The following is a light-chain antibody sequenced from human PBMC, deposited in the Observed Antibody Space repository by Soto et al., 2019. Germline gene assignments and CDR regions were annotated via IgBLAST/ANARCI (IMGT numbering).Light chain of an antibody. CDR3: QQYGTTRIT. J-gene: IGKJ5*01. Sequence: EIVFTQSPHTLSLSPGEIATLSFSSSQSVSNSYLAWYQQKPGQAPRLLMYGASNRATGIPDRFSGSGSETDFTLTISRLEPEDFAVYYCQQYGTTRITFGQGTRLEV. CDR2: GAS. CDR1: QSVSNSY. V-gene: IGKV3-20*01.